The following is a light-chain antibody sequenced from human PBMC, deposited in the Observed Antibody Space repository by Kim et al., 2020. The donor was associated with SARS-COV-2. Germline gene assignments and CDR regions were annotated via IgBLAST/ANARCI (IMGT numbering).Light chain of an antibody. J-gene: IGKJ3*01. Sequence: ASVGDRVTIPCRASQDITNYLAWYQQKPGKVPKLLIYAASTLQSGVPSRFSGRGSGTDFTLTISSLQPEDVASYYCQRYDSVPLTFGPGTKVDIK. V-gene: IGKV1-27*01. CDR2: AAS. CDR1: QDITNY. CDR3: QRYDSVPLT.